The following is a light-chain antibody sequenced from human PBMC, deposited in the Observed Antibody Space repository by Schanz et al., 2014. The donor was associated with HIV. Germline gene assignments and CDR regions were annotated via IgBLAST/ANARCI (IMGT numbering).Light chain of an antibody. J-gene: IGLJ3*02. CDR1: SSDIGPYNC. CDR3: STYTTSKTWV. Sequence: QSALTQPASVSGSPGQSISISCTGTSSDIGPYNCVSWYQQRPGKAPKLVISGVDYRPSGVSSRFSGSKSGSAASLTISGLQAEDEADYYCSTYTTSKTWVFGGGTKVTVL. CDR2: GVD. V-gene: IGLV2-14*03.